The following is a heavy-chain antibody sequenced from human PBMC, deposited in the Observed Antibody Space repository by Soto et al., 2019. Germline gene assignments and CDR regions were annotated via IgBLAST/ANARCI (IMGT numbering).Heavy chain of an antibody. Sequence: GASVKLTCKASGYTFTSYGMHWVRQAPGQRLVWIGWINAGNGNTKYSQKFQGRVTITRDTSASTAYMELSSLRSEDTAVYYCARAGVLVPAAMPQTLYYYGMDVRGQGTTLTVSS. J-gene: IGHJ6*02. D-gene: IGHD2-2*01. CDR2: INAGNGNT. V-gene: IGHV1-3*01. CDR1: GYTFTSYG. CDR3: ARAGVLVPAAMPQTLYYYGMDV.